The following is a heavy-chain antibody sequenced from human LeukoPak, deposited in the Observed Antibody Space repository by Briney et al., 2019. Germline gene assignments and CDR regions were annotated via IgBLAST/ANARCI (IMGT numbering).Heavy chain of an antibody. D-gene: IGHD1-1*01. CDR1: GFPSSSHG. CDR2: IRYDGSNK. Sequence: GGSLRLSCAASGFPSSSHGMSWVRQAPGKGLEWVAFIRYDGSNKYYADSVEGRFTISRDNSKNTLYLQMNSLRAEDTAVYYCAKDGDWNGPEFDYWGQGTLVTVSS. CDR3: AKDGDWNGPEFDY. V-gene: IGHV3-30*02. J-gene: IGHJ4*02.